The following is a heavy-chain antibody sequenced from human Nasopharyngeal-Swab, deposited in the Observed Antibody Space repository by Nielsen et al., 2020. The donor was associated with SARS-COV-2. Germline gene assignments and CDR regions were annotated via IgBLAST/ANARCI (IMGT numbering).Heavy chain of an antibody. D-gene: IGHD6-13*01. CDR1: GYNFATYW. V-gene: IGHV5-51*01. CDR3: ARLPMRAASGRGAFDI. J-gene: IGHJ3*02. Sequence: GGSLKISCKASGYNFATYWIGRVRQMHGEGLRWMGLLYPGDSDTRYSTSLQGQVTISADRSITTAYLQWSSLKASDTAMYYCARLPMRAASGRGAFDIWGQGTMVTVSS. CDR2: LYPGDSDT.